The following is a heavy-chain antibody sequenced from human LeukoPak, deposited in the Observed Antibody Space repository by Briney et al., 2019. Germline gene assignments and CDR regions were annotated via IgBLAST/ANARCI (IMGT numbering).Heavy chain of an antibody. CDR1: GFTFSSYA. J-gene: IGHJ4*02. CDR2: ISGSGGST. V-gene: IGHV3-23*01. CDR3: AKDNQKRYWVVTHPYYFDY. D-gene: IGHD2-21*02. Sequence: GGSLRLSCAASGFTFSSYAMSWVRQAPGKGLEWVSAISGSGGSTYYADSAKGRFTISRDNSKNTLYLQMNSLRAEDTAVYYCAKDNQKRYWVVTHPYYFDYWGQGTLVTVSS.